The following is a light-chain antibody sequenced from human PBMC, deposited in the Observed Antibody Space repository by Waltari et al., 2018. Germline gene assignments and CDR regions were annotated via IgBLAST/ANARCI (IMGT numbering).Light chain of an antibody. J-gene: IGKJ1*01. V-gene: IGKV3D-15*01. CDR1: QSISRD. CDR2: GAS. CDR3: QHHFRLPAT. Sequence: SCRASQSISRDLAWYQQKPGQAPRLLIYGASTRATGIPDRFSGSGSGTDFTLTINNLQAEDVAVYYCQHHFRLPATFGQGTKVEIK.